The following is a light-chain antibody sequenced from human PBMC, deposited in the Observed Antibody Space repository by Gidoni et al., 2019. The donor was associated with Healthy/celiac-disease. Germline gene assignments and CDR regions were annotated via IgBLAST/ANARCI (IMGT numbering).Light chain of an antibody. CDR3: QQYNNWRPLT. V-gene: IGKV3-15*01. CDR1: QSVSSN. J-gene: IGKJ4*01. Sequence: EIVMTQPPATLSVSPGDRATLSGRASQSVSSNLAWYQQKPGQAHRLLIYGSSTRATVIPARFRCSGSGTEFNLTISSMQSEDVEVDYCQQYNNWRPLTFGGGTKVEIK. CDR2: GSS.